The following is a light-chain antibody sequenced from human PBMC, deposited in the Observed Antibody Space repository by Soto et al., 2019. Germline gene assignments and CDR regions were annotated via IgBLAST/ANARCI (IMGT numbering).Light chain of an antibody. Sequence: DIQMTQSPSSLSASVGDRVAIACRASQGISNYLAWYQQKPGEVPKLLIYAASSLQPGITSRYSGGGCGTDFTLTISSLQPEDVAAYYCQQYNSAPWTFGQGTRVDIK. CDR2: AAS. CDR3: QQYNSAPWT. CDR1: QGISNY. V-gene: IGKV1-27*01. J-gene: IGKJ1*01.